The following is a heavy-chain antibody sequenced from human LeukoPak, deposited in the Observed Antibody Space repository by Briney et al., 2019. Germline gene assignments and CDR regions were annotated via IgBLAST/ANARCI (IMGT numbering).Heavy chain of an antibody. V-gene: IGHV3-48*03. Sequence: GGSLRLSCAASGFTFSSYEMNWVRQAPGKGLEWVSYISSSGSTIYYADSVKGRFTISRDNAKNSLYLQMNSPRAEDTAVYYCARGDNEILTGSPAVWGMDVWGQGTTVTVSS. CDR2: ISSSGSTI. D-gene: IGHD3-9*01. J-gene: IGHJ6*02. CDR1: GFTFSSYE. CDR3: ARGDNEILTGSPAVWGMDV.